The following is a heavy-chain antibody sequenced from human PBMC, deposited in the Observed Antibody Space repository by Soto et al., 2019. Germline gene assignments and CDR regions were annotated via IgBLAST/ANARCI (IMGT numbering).Heavy chain of an antibody. CDR2: IIPIFGIA. CDR3: ARLYGSGSYYNGYYGMDV. Sequence: QVQLVQSGAEVKKPGSSVKVSCKASGGTFSSYAISWVRQAPGQGLEWMGGIIPIFGIANYAQKFQGRVTITADESTSTAYMELSSLRSEDTAVYYCARLYGSGSYYNGYYGMDVWGQGTTVTVSS. J-gene: IGHJ6*02. CDR1: GGTFSSYA. D-gene: IGHD3-10*01. V-gene: IGHV1-69*01.